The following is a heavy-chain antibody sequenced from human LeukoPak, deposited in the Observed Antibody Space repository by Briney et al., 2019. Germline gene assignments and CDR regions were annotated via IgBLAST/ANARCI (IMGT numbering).Heavy chain of an antibody. Sequence: GGSPRLSCAASGFTFSSYGMHWVRQAPGKGLEWISFIRIDGDSKYYADSVKGRFTISRDNSKNTLHLQMNSLRAEDTALYYCAKANYGSGSYFDYWGQGTLVTVSS. D-gene: IGHD3-10*01. V-gene: IGHV3-30*02. J-gene: IGHJ4*02. CDR3: AKANYGSGSYFDY. CDR2: IRIDGDSK. CDR1: GFTFSSYG.